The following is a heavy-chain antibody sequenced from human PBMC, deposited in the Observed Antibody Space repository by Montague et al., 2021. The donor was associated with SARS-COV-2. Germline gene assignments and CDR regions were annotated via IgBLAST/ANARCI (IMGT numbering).Heavy chain of an antibody. CDR3: ASAESGSCGDGNCYQYFFNY. Sequence: CAISGDSVSTNSGTWNWVRLSPSRGLGWLGRTYYRSEWYSDYSVSVKSRISINPDTSKNQFSLQLNSVTPEDTAVYYCASAESGSCGDGNCYQYFFNYWGQGTLVTVSS. J-gene: IGHJ4*02. CDR1: GDSVSTNSGT. V-gene: IGHV6-1*01. CDR2: TYYRSEWYS. D-gene: IGHD2-15*01.